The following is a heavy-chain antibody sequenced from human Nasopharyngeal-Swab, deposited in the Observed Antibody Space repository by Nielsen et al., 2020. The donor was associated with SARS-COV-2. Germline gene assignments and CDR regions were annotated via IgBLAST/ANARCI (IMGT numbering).Heavy chain of an antibody. Sequence: GESLKISCAASGFTFSGSTMHWVRQASGKGLEWVGRIRSKANSYATAYAASVKGRFTISRDDSKNTAYLQMNSLRAEDTAVYYCVKDSTWFDPWGQGTLVTVSS. V-gene: IGHV3-73*01. J-gene: IGHJ5*02. CDR3: VKDSTWFDP. CDR1: GFTFSGST. CDR2: IRSKANSYAT.